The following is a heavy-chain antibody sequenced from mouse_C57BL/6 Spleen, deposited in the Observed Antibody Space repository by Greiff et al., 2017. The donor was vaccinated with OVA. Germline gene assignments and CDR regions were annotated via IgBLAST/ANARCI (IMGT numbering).Heavy chain of an antibody. V-gene: IGHV5-12*01. J-gene: IGHJ4*01. Sequence: EVMLVESGGGLVQPGASLKLSCAASGFTFSDYYMYWVRQTPEQRLEWVAYISHGGGSTYYPDTVKGRFTIARDNAKNTLYIPKSRLKSEDADVYDGERDPYPSAMDYWGQGTSVTVSS. CDR3: ERDPYPSAMDY. CDR2: ISHGGGST. CDR1: GFTFSDYY. D-gene: IGHD2-10*01.